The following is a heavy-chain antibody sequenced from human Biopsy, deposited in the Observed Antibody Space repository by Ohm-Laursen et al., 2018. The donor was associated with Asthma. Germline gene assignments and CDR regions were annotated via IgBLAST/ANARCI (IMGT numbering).Heavy chain of an antibody. Sequence: QTLSLTCAASYGSITSGGYYWTWIRQPPGKGLEWIGFIYYSGSTYYNPSLKSRVSISIDTSKNQFSLKLSSVTAADTAVYYCARAQDYYDSRGYYRSFDYWGQGTLVTVSS. D-gene: IGHD3-22*01. CDR1: YGSITSGGYY. CDR2: IYYSGST. CDR3: ARAQDYYDSRGYYRSFDY. J-gene: IGHJ4*02. V-gene: IGHV4-31*02.